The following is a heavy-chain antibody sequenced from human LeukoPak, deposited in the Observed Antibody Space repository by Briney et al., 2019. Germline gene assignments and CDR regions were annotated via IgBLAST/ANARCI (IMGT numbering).Heavy chain of an antibody. J-gene: IGHJ6*02. D-gene: IGHD1-1*01. Sequence: ASVKVSCKASGYTFTSYGISWVRQAPGQGLEWMGWISAYNGNTNYAQKLQGRVTMTTDTSTSAAYMELRSLRSDDTAVYYCARVGRGFYYYGTYVWGQGTTVTVSS. CDR1: GYTFTSYG. V-gene: IGHV1-18*01. CDR3: ARVGRGFYYYGTYV. CDR2: ISAYNGNT.